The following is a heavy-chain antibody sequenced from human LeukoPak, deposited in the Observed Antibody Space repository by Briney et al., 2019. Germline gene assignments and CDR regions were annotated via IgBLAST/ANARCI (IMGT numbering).Heavy chain of an antibody. V-gene: IGHV4-39*07. J-gene: IGHJ4*02. CDR3: ASFTFGGVIARDY. CDR2: IYYSGST. Sequence: SETLSLTCTVSGGSISRYYWGWIRQPPGKGLEWIGSIYYSGSTYYNPSLKSRVTISVDTSKNQFSLKLSSVTAADTAVYYCASFTFGGVIARDYWGQGTLVTVSS. CDR1: GGSISRYY. D-gene: IGHD3-16*02.